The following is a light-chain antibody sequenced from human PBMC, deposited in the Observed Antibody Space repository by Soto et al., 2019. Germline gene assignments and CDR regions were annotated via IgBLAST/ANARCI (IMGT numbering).Light chain of an antibody. CDR2: EVS. CDR1: SSDVGGYNY. J-gene: IGLJ1*01. V-gene: IGLV2-14*01. Sequence: QSALTQPASVSGSPGQSITISCTGTSSDVGGYNYVSWYQQHPGKAPKLMIYEVSNRPPGVSNRFSGSKSGNTASLTISGLQAECEADYYCSSYTSSSTPYVFGTGTKLTVL. CDR3: SSYTSSSTPYV.